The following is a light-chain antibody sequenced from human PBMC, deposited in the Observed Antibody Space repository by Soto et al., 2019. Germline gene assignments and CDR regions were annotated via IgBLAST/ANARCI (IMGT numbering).Light chain of an antibody. CDR3: QKSYSAPPAT. V-gene: IGKV1-27*01. Sequence: DIQMTQSPSSLSAFVGDSVTMSCRASQGIHNFLAWYQHKPGKAPKLLIFGASTLHSGVPSRFSGSGSGTDFTLTITNLQPEYFATYYCQKSYSAPPATFGQGTKVEI. CDR2: GAS. CDR1: QGIHNF. J-gene: IGKJ1*01.